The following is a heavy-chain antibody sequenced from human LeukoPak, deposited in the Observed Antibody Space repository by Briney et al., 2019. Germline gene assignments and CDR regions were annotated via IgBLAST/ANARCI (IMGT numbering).Heavy chain of an antibody. CDR1: GYTFTSYD. V-gene: IGHV1-8*03. CDR2: MNPNSGNT. CDR3: ARGHYYYDSSGYYPPSFYYYYYMDV. Sequence: ASVKVSCKASGYTFTSYDINWVRQATGQGLEWMGWMNPNSGNTGYAQKFQGRVTITRNTSISTAYMELSSLRSEDTAVYYCARGHYYYDSSGYYPPSFYYYYYMDVWGKGTTVTVSS. J-gene: IGHJ6*03. D-gene: IGHD3-22*01.